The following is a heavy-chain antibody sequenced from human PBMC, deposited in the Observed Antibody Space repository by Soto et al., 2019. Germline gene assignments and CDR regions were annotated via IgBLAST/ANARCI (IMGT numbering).Heavy chain of an antibody. J-gene: IGHJ4*02. CDR1: GYTFTSYG. CDR2: ISAYNGNT. Sequence: QVQLVQSGAEVKKPGASVKVSCKASGYTFTSYGINWVRQAPGQGLEWMGWISAYNGNTNYAQKGQGRVTMPTDTSTSTAYMELRSLRSDDTAVYYCVRDKGDGSGSYYGYWGQGTLVTVSS. V-gene: IGHV1-18*01. CDR3: VRDKGDGSGSYYGY. D-gene: IGHD3-10*01.